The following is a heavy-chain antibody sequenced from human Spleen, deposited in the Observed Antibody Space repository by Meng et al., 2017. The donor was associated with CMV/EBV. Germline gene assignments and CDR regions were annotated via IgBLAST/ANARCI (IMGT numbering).Heavy chain of an antibody. D-gene: IGHD6-13*01. CDR1: GGSISSSSYY. V-gene: IGHV4-39*07. CDR2: IYYSGST. CDR3: ARDRGAAAGGFDP. J-gene: IGHJ5*02. Sequence: QVQLQGSGPGLLKPSETLSLTCTVSGGSISSSSYYWGWIRQPPGKGLEWIGSIYYSGSTYYNPSLKSRVTISVDTSKNQFSLKLSSVTAADTAVYYCARDRGAAAGGFDPWGQGTLVTVSS.